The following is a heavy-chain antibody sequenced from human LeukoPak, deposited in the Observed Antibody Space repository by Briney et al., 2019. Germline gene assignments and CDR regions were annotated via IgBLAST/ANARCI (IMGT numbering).Heavy chain of an antibody. Sequence: SETLSLTCAVYGGSFSGYYWSWIRQPPGKGLEWLGEINHSGSTNYNPSLKSRVTISVDTSKNQFSLKLSSVTAADTAVYYCARAPPVAYGSGSYPDYWGQGTLVTVSS. J-gene: IGHJ4*02. CDR2: INHSGST. CDR3: ARAPPVAYGSGSYPDY. D-gene: IGHD3-10*01. CDR1: GGSFSGYY. V-gene: IGHV4-34*01.